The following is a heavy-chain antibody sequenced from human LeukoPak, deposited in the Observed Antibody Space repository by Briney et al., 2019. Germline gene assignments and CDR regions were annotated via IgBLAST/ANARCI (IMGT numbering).Heavy chain of an antibody. J-gene: IGHJ5*02. CDR2: IYYSGST. V-gene: IGHV4-39*01. D-gene: IGHD3-3*01. CDR3: ASQRAGDFWSGYYPYNWFDP. Sequence: PSETLSLTCTVSGGSISSSSYYWGWIRQPPGKGLEWIGSIYYSGSTYYNPSLKSRVTISVDTSKNQFSLKPSSVTAADTAVYYCASQRAGDFWSGYYPYNWFDPWGQGTLVTVSS. CDR1: GGSISSSSYY.